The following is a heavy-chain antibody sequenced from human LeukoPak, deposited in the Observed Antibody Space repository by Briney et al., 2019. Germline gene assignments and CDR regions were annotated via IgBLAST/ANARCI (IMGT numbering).Heavy chain of an antibody. J-gene: IGHJ3*02. CDR1: GGSFSGYY. CDR2: INHSGST. D-gene: IGHD3-3*01. V-gene: IGHV4-34*01. CDR3: ARRRKRITIFGVSGAFDI. Sequence: PSETLSLTCAVYGGSFSGYYWSWIRQPPGKGLEWIGEINHSGSTNYNPSLKSRVTISVDTSKNQFSLKLSSVTAADTAVYYCARRRKRITIFGVSGAFDIWGQGTMVTVSS.